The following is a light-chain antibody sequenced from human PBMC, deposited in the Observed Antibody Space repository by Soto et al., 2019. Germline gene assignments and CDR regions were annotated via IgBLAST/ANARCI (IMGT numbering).Light chain of an antibody. CDR1: QSVNSTY. CDR3: QQCGGSPPIT. V-gene: IGKV3-20*01. CDR2: GTS. J-gene: IGKJ5*01. Sequence: EIVLTQSPGTLSLSPGEGATLSCRASQSVNSTYLAWYQHKPGQAPRLLIYGTSRRATGIPDRFRGSGSGPDFTLTITRLEPEDFALYYCQQCGGSPPITFGQGTRLEMK.